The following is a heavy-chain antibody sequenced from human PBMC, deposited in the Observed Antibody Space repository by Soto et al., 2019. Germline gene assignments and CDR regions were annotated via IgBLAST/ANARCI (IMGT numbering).Heavy chain of an antibody. CDR3: ASHSFGMAEQLVPPAFDI. V-gene: IGHV5-51*01. Sequence: GESLKISCKGSGYSFTSYWDGWVRQMPGKGLECMGIIYAGYSDTRYSTSFQGQVTISAGRTISTAYLQWSSLKASDTAMYYCASHSFGMAEQLVPPAFDICGQGTMVTVS. J-gene: IGHJ3*02. CDR2: IYAGYSDT. D-gene: IGHD6-6*01. CDR1: GYSFTSYW.